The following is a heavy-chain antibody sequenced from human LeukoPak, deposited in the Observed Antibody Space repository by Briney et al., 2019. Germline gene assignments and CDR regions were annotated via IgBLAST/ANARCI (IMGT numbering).Heavy chain of an antibody. CDR1: NGSISSSTYY. D-gene: IGHD2-21*02. V-gene: IGHV4-39*01. CDR2: IYHSGST. CDR3: ARIVGRLLSHWFDT. Sequence: DPSETLSLTCTVSNGSISSSTYYWGWIRQPPGKGLEWIGSIYHSGSTHYNPSLKSRVTISVDTTKNQFSLKLSSVTAADTAVYYCARIVGRLLSHWFDTWGQGTLVTVSS. J-gene: IGHJ5*02.